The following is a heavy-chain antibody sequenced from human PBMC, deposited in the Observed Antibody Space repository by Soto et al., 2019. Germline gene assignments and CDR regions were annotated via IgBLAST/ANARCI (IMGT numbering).Heavy chain of an antibody. CDR2: INHSGST. D-gene: IGHD6-13*01. J-gene: IGHJ6*02. CDR3: ARGGPGSSWPYYYYYGMDV. CDR1: GGSFSGYY. V-gene: IGHV4-34*01. Sequence: TLSLTCAVYGGSFSGYYWSWIRQPPGKGLEWIGEINHSGSTNYNPSLKSRVTISVDTSKNQFSLKLSSVTAADTAVYYCARGGPGSSWPYYYYYGMDVWGQGTTVTAP.